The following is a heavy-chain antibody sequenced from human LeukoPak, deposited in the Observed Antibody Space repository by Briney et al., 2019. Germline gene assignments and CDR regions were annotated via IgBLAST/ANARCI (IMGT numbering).Heavy chain of an antibody. CDR1: GFTFSSTG. CDR3: ARGDDTMVRGISY. J-gene: IGHJ4*02. Sequence: PGGCLRLSWAAVGFTFSSTGMYSASQPPGKGMEWVAVIWYDGSNKYYADSVKGRFTISRDNSKNTLYLQMNSLRAEDTAVYYCARGDDTMVRGISYWGQGTLVTVSS. D-gene: IGHD3-10*01. CDR2: IWYDGSNK. V-gene: IGHV3-33*01.